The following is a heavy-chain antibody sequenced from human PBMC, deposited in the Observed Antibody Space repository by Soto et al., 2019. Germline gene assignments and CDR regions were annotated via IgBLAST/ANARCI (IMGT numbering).Heavy chain of an antibody. CDR3: ASDSQQLAFAC. CDR2: ISSSSSYI. D-gene: IGHD6-13*01. CDR1: GFTFSSYS. V-gene: IGHV3-21*01. J-gene: IGHJ4*02. Sequence: EVQLVESGGGLVKPGGSLRLSCAASGFTFSSYSMNWVRQAPGKGLGWVSYISSSSSYIYYADSVKGRFTISRDNPKNSLCPQMSSLRAEDTAVHYCASDSQQLAFACWGQGTLVTVS.